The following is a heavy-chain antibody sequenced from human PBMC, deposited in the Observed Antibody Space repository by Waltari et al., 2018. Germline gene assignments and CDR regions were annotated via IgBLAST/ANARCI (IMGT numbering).Heavy chain of an antibody. Sequence: EVQLLESGGGLVQPGGSLRLSCVGSGLTFSTSALSWVRQAPGKGLEWVSSISISGGKMYYGDSEGGRFTISRDNSKNALYLQMNSLRAEDTAVYYCAKEIRPNDYWGQGTLVTVSS. CDR2: ISISGGKM. J-gene: IGHJ4*02. V-gene: IGHV3-23*01. CDR1: GLTFSTSA. CDR3: AKEIRPNDY.